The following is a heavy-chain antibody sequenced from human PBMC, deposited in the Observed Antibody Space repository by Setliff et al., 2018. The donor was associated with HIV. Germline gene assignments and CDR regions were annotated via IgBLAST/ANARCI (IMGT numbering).Heavy chain of an antibody. V-gene: IGHV4-34*01. Sequence: PSETLSLTCAVFGGSFTDIGGSFTDYYWIWIRQPPGKGLEWIGEINHSGSTNYNPSLKSRVTISVDTSKNQFSLKLSSVTAADTAVYYCASAYCGGDCYSRTRKFYYYYYMDVWGKGTTVTVSS. D-gene: IGHD2-21*02. J-gene: IGHJ6*03. CDR3: ASAYCGGDCYSRTRKFYYYYYMDV. CDR1: GGSFTDIGGSFTDYY. CDR2: INHSGST.